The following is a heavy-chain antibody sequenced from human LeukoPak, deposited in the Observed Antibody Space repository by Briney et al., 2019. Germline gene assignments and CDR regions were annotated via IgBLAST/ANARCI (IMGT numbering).Heavy chain of an antibody. Sequence: GRSLRLSCAASGFTFSSYDMHWVRQAPGKGLEWVTVISYDGSNKYYGDSVKGRFTISRDNSKNTLYLKMNSLRAEDTAVYYCAKGGSNGDFDYWGQGTLVTVSS. V-gene: IGHV3-30*18. CDR1: GFTFSSYD. CDR3: AKGGSNGDFDY. CDR2: ISYDGSNK. D-gene: IGHD3-16*01. J-gene: IGHJ4*02.